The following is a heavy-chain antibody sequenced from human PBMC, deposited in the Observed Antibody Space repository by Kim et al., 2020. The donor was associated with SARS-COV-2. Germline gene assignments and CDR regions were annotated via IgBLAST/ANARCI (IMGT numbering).Heavy chain of an antibody. V-gene: IGHV3-7*03. CDR1: GFTFSSYW. CDR3: ARAPLQYGDPGEFDY. J-gene: IGHJ4*02. Sequence: GGSLRLSCAASGFTFSSYWMSWVRQAPGKGLEWVANIKQDGSEKYYVDSVKGRFTISRDNAKNSLYLQMNSLRAEDTAVYYCARAPLQYGDPGEFDYWGQGTLVTVSS. CDR2: IKQDGSEK. D-gene: IGHD4-17*01.